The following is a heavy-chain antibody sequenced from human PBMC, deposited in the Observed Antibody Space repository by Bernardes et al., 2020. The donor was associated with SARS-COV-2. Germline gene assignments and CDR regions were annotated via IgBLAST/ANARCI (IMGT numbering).Heavy chain of an antibody. Sequence: LSLTCAVSGCSISSINWWSWVRQPPGKGLEWIGEIYHSGSTNYNPSLKSRVTISVDKSKNQFSLKLSSVTAADTAVYYCARQVYDSSGYYYDGSYYFDYWGQGTLVTVSS. CDR2: IYHSGST. CDR3: ARQVYDSSGYYYDGSYYFDY. D-gene: IGHD3-22*01. CDR1: GCSISSINW. V-gene: IGHV4-4*02. J-gene: IGHJ4*02.